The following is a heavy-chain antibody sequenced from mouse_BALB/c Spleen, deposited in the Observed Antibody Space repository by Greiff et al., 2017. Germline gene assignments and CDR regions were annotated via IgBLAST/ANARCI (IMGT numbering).Heavy chain of an antibody. CDR3: ARNVYGSSYEDAMDY. V-gene: IGHV2-2*02. D-gene: IGHD1-1*01. J-gene: IGHJ4*01. CDR2: IWSGGST. CDR1: GFSLTSYG. Sequence: VQLQESGPGLVQPSQSLSITCTVSGFSLTSYGVHWVRQSPGKGLEWLGVIWSGGSTDYNAAFISRLSISKDNSKSQVFFKMNSLQANDTAIYYCARNVYGSSYEDAMDYWGQGTSVTVSS.